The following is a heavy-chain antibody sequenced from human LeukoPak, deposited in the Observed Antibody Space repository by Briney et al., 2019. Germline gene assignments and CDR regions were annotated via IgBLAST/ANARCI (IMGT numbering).Heavy chain of an antibody. V-gene: IGHV4-59*08. CDR1: GGSISSYY. Sequence: SETLSLTCTVSGGSISSYYWTWIRQAPGKGVEWIGYVYYSVSTNYNPSLKSRVSISQDTSKNQVSLKLSSVTAADTAVYYCARQESGPYHYMDVWGKGTTVTVSS. CDR2: VYYSVST. J-gene: IGHJ6*03. CDR3: ARQESGPYHYMDV. D-gene: IGHD3-3*01.